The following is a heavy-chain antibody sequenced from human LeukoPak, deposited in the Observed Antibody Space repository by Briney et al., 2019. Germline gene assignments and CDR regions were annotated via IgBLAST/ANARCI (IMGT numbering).Heavy chain of an antibody. J-gene: IGHJ4*02. CDR2: ISAYNGNT. D-gene: IGHD1-26*01. Sequence: ASVKVSCKASGYTFTSSGISWVREAPGQGLECMGWISAYNGNTNYAQKLQGRVTMTTDTSTSTAYMELRSLRSDDTAVYYCAKDFGGSYFDYWGQGTLVTVSS. V-gene: IGHV1-18*01. CDR1: GYTFTSSG. CDR3: AKDFGGSYFDY.